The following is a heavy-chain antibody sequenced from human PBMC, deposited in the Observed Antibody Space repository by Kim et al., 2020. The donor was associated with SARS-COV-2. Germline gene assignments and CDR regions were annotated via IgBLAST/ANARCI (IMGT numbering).Heavy chain of an antibody. V-gene: IGHV4-59*01. J-gene: IGHJ4*02. CDR3: ARVKRVVPHFDY. D-gene: IGHD2-21*01. Sequence: NNNPSLKSRVTISVDTSKNQFSLKLSSVTAADTAVYYCARVKRVVPHFDYWGQGTLVTVSS.